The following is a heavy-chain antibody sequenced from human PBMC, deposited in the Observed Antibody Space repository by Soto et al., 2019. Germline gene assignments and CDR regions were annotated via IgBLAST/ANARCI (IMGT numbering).Heavy chain of an antibody. J-gene: IGHJ4*02. CDR2: ISSSGGST. V-gene: IGHV3-23*01. D-gene: IGHD1-26*01. CDR3: ARREAASSGGYYEGDY. Sequence: EVQLLEFGGGLVQPGGSLRLSCAASGFTFSSYAMSWVRQAPGKGLEWVSAISSSGGSTFYADSVKGRFTTSRDNSKNTLYLQMNSLRAEDTAVYYCARREAASSGGYYEGDYWGQGTLGTVSS. CDR1: GFTFSSYA.